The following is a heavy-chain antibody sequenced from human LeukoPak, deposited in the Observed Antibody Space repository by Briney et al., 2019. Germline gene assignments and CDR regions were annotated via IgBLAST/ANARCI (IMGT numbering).Heavy chain of an antibody. CDR2: INPNSGGT. CDR3: ASKPYYDSSGYYYYYYGMDV. D-gene: IGHD3-22*01. V-gene: IGHV1-2*02. J-gene: IGHJ6*02. Sequence: ASVKVSCKASGYTFTGYYMHWVRQAPGRGLEWMGWINPNSGGTNYVQKFQGRVTMTRDTSISTAYMELSRLRSDDTAVYYCASKPYYDSSGYYYYYYGMDVWGQGTTVTVSS. CDR1: GYTFTGYY.